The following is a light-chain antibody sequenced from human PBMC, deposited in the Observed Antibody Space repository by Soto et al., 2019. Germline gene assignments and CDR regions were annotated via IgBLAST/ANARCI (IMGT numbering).Light chain of an antibody. CDR3: LQPDSYRWT. Sequence: DIQMTQSPSAMSASVGDRVTITCRASQDITNHLAWFQQKPGKDPKRLIYAASSLQSGVPSRFSGSGSGTEFTLTISSLQPEDFATYYCLQPDSYRWTFGQGTKVEVE. J-gene: IGKJ1*01. V-gene: IGKV1-17*03. CDR1: QDITNH. CDR2: AAS.